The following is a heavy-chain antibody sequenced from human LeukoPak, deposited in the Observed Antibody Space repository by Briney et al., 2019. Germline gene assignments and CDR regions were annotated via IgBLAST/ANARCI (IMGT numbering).Heavy chain of an antibody. D-gene: IGHD3-22*01. CDR3: ARSITMIAPEDV. Sequence: ASVKVSCKASGYTFTNYGITWVRQAPGQGLEWMGWISAYNGNTNYAQKLQGRVTMTTDTSTSTAYMELRSLRSGDTAVYYCARSITMIAPEDVWGQGTTVTVSS. CDR1: GYTFTNYG. CDR2: ISAYNGNT. V-gene: IGHV1-18*01. J-gene: IGHJ6*02.